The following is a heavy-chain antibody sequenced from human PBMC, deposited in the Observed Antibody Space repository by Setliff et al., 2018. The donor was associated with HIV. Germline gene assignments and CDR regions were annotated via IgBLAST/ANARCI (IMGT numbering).Heavy chain of an antibody. CDR1: GYTFTSYD. CDR3: ARGRPIAARYYFAY. D-gene: IGHD6-13*01. V-gene: IGHV1-8*01. J-gene: IGHJ4*02. Sequence: ASVKVSCKASGYTFTSYDINWVRQATGQGLEWMGWMNPNSGNTGYAQKFQGRVTMTRNTSISTAYMELSSLRSEDTAVYYCARGRPIAARYYFAYWGQGTLVTVSS. CDR2: MNPNSGNT.